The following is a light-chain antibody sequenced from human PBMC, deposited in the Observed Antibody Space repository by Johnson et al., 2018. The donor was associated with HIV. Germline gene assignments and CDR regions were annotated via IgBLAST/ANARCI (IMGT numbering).Light chain of an antibody. CDR3: GTCDSNLSVYFV. CDR2: EDD. Sequence: QSVLTQPPSVSAAPGQKVTISCSGSSSNIGKNHVSWYQQFPGTAPKLLVYEDDKRPSDIPERFSGSKSGTSATLGITGLQPGDEADYYCGTCDSNLSVYFVFGTGTKVTVL. V-gene: IGLV1-51*02. J-gene: IGLJ1*01. CDR1: SSNIGKNH.